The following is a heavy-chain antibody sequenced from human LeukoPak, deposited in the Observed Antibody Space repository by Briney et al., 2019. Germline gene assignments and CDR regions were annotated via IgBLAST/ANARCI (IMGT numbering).Heavy chain of an antibody. J-gene: IGHJ4*02. CDR1: GFTFSSYG. CDR2: ISYDGSNK. CDR3: AKDLDY. Sequence: GGSLRLSCAASGFTFSSYGMHWVRQAPGKGLEWVAVISYDGSNKYYADSVKGRFTISRDNSKNTLYLQMNSLRAEDTAVYYCAKDLDYWGQETLVTVSS. V-gene: IGHV3-30*18.